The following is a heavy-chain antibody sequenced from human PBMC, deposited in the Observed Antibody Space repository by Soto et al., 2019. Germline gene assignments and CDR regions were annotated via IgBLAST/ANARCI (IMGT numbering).Heavy chain of an antibody. V-gene: IGHV3-21*01. CDR2: ISSSSSYI. CDR3: ARNHGYDFWSGYQYDAFDI. J-gene: IGHJ3*02. D-gene: IGHD3-3*01. Sequence: PGGSLRLSCAASGFTFSSYSMNWVRQAPGKGLEWVSSISSSSSYIYYADSVKGRFTISRDNAKNSLYLQMNSLRAEDTAVYYCARNHGYDFWSGYQYDAFDIWGQGTMVTVSS. CDR1: GFTFSSYS.